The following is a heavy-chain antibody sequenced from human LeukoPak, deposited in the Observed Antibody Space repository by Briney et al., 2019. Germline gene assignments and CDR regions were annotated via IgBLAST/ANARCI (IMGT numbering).Heavy chain of an antibody. V-gene: IGHV3-21*01. CDR1: GFIFSSYN. J-gene: IGHJ4*02. CDR2: ISRSASNI. CDR3: ARDPEGFGATYFDY. D-gene: IGHD3-16*01. Sequence: PGGSLRLSCVASGFIFSSYNMNWVRQAPGKGLEWVSSISRSASNIYYADSVKGRFTISRDNAKNSFYLQMNSLRAEDTAVFYCARDPEGFGATYFDYWGQGTLVTVSS.